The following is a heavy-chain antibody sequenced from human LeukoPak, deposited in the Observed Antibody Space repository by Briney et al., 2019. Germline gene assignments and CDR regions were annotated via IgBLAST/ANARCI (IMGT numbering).Heavy chain of an antibody. Sequence: GESLKISCKGSRYSFTSYWIGWVRQMPGKGLEWMGIIYPGDSDTRYSPSFQGQVTISADKSISTAYLQWSSLKASDTAMYYCARLPLDSSVDTRVYFDYWGQGTLVTVSS. CDR2: IYPGDSDT. V-gene: IGHV5-51*01. J-gene: IGHJ4*02. CDR1: RYSFTSYW. CDR3: ARLPLDSSVDTRVYFDY. D-gene: IGHD3-22*01.